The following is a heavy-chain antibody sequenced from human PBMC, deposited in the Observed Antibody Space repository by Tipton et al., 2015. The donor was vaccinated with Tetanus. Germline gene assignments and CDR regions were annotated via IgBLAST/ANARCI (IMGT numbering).Heavy chain of an antibody. V-gene: IGHV4-39*01. CDR2: IYYSGSS. J-gene: IGHJ3*01. D-gene: IGHD4-17*01. CDR3: ARPSTTVTPRAFDV. Sequence: TLSLTCNVSGASMSSSSYYWDWIRQPPGKELEWIGSIYYSGSSYSNPSLETRVTISLDTSKNRFSLKLTSVTAADAAVYYCARPSTTVTPRAFDVWGQGTMVTVSS. CDR1: GASMSSSSYY.